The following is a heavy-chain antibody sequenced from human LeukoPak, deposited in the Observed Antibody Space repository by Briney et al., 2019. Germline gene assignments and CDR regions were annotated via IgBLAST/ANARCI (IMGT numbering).Heavy chain of an antibody. CDR1: GFTFSSYG. D-gene: IGHD3-10*01. CDR3: AGDSSYYGSGSVGSIDY. J-gene: IGHJ4*02. CDR2: IWYDGSNK. Sequence: PGRSLRLSCAASGFTFSSYGMHWVRQAPGKGLEWVAVIWYDGSNKYYADSVKGRFTISRDNSKNTLYLQMNSLRAEDTAVYYCAGDSSYYGSGSVGSIDYWGQGTLVTVSS. V-gene: IGHV3-33*01.